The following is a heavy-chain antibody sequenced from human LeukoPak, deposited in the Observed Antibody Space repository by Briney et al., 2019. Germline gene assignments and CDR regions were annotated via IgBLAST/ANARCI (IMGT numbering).Heavy chain of an antibody. Sequence: SETLSLTCTVSGGSISSGGYYWGWIRQHPGKGLEWIGYIYYSGSTYYNPSLKSRVTISVDTSKNQFSLKLSSVTAADTAVYYCARGRVTGTTQIRPRYYYYMDVWGKGTTVTVSS. J-gene: IGHJ6*03. CDR1: GGSISSGGYY. D-gene: IGHD1-7*01. CDR3: ARGRVTGTTQIRPRYYYYMDV. V-gene: IGHV4-31*03. CDR2: IYYSGST.